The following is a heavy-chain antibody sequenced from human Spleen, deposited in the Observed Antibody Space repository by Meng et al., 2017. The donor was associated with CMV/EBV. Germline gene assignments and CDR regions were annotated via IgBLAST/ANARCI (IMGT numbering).Heavy chain of an antibody. V-gene: IGHV4-39*01. CDR1: GASISSGGYY. J-gene: IGHJ4*02. Sequence: SETLSLTCTVSGASISSGGYYWSWIRQHPGKGLEWIGGIYYGGSTYYKPSLRGRITISVDKSKNQFSLKLRSVTAADTAVYFCASGHIHDLWGPGTLVTVSS. CDR3: ASGHIHDL. CDR2: IYYGGST.